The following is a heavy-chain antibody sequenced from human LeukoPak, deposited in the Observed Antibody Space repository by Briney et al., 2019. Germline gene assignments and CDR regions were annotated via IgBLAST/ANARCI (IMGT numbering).Heavy chain of an antibody. V-gene: IGHV1-2*02. J-gene: IGHJ4*02. CDR2: INPNSGGT. D-gene: IGHD2-15*01. Sequence: ASVKVSCKASGYTFTGYYMHWVRQAPGQGLEWMGWINPNSGGTNYAQKFQGRATMTRDTPISTAYMELSRLRSDDTAVYYCARVWWPRQSYFDYWGQGTLVTVSS. CDR1: GYTFTGYY. CDR3: ARVWWPRQSYFDY.